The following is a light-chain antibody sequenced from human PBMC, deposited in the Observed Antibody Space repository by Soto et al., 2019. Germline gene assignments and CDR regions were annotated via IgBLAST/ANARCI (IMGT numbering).Light chain of an antibody. V-gene: IGKV3-20*01. CDR3: QQYETSTIT. J-gene: IGKJ5*01. CDR2: GAS. Sequence: EIELTQSPGTLSLSPGERATLSCRASQSVSNNYLAWYQKKPGQAPRLLIYGASNRATGIPDRFSGSGSGTDFNLTITPLESEDFAVYVCQQYETSTITFGQGTRLEIK. CDR1: QSVSNNY.